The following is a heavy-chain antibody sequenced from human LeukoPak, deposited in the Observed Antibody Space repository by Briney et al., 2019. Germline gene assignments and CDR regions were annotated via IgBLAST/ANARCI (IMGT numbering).Heavy chain of an antibody. D-gene: IGHD3-22*01. CDR1: GYTFTSYY. V-gene: IGHV1-46*01. CDR3: ARDLTGYDSSGYWNY. CDR2: INPSGGST. J-gene: IGHJ4*02. Sequence: ASVKVSCKASGYTFTSYYMHWVRQAPGRGLEWMGIINPSGGSTSYAQKFQGRVTMTRDTSTSTVYMELSSLRSEDTAVYYCARDLTGYDSSGYWNYWGQGTLVTVSS.